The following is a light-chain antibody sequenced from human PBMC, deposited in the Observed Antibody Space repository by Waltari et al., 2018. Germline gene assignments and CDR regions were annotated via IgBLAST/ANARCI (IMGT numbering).Light chain of an antibody. CDR3: QQYNSAPRT. Sequence: DIQMTQSPSSLSASVGDRVTITCRASQGISSWLAWYQQKPGKAPKLLIYKASSLQSGVPSRFSGSGSVTDFTLTISGPQPEDVATYYCQQYNSAPRTFGQGTKVEIK. V-gene: IGKV1-12*01. J-gene: IGKJ1*01. CDR2: KAS. CDR1: QGISSW.